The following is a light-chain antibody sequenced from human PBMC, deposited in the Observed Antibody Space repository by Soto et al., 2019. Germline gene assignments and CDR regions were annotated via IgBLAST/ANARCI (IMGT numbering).Light chain of an antibody. V-gene: IGKV1-9*01. CDR3: QQLNSYPIT. CDR2: AAS. Sequence: DIQMTQSPSTLSASIGDRFTVTFLASQTVNGWLAWYQQRPGKAPKLLIYAASTLQSGVPSRFSGSGSGTEFTLTISRLQPEDFATYYCQQLNSYPITFGQGTRLEIK. CDR1: QTVNGW. J-gene: IGKJ5*01.